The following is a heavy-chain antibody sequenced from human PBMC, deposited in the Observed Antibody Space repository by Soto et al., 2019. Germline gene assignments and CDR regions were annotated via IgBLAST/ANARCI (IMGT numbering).Heavy chain of an antibody. D-gene: IGHD5-12*01. J-gene: IGHJ4*02. CDR2: IFSIDEK. CDR1: GFSLSNARMG. CDR3: ARIRGSGYEDLGY. V-gene: IGHV2-26*01. Sequence: QVTLKESGPVLVKPTETLTLTCTVSGFSLSNARMGVSWIRQPPGKALDWLAHIFSIDEKSYNTSLKSRPTISKDTSNSQVVLTMINRDPVDTATYYCARIRGSGYEDLGYWGQGTLVTVSS.